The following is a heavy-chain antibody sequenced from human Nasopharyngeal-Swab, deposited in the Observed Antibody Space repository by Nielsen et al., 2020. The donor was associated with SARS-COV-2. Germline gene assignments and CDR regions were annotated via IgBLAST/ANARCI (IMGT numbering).Heavy chain of an antibody. CDR3: ARDHLGYYDSSGYYSAGACDY. D-gene: IGHD3-22*01. CDR1: GFTLSNYW. V-gene: IGHV3-74*01. Sequence: GESLKISCAASGFTLSNYWIHWVRQTPGKGLLWVSRINTDASRTSYADSVKGRFTISRDNAKNSLYLQMNSLRAEDTAVYYCARDHLGYYDSSGYYSAGACDYWGQGTLVTVSS. J-gene: IGHJ4*02. CDR2: INTDASRT.